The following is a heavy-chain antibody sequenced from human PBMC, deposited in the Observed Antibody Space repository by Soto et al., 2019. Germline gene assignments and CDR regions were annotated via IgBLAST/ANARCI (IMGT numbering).Heavy chain of an antibody. V-gene: IGHV1-58*01. Sequence: QMQLVQSGPEVKKPGTSVKVSCKASGFTFTSSAVQWVRQARGQRLEWIGRIVVASGNTNYAQKFQERVPVSRDMSSSKAYMELSSLRSEDQAVYYCAADMGRGRWLQTRASPLYYYGMDVWGQGTTVTVSS. D-gene: IGHD5-12*01. CDR2: IVVASGNT. CDR1: GFTFTSSA. CDR3: AADMGRGRWLQTRASPLYYYGMDV. J-gene: IGHJ6*01.